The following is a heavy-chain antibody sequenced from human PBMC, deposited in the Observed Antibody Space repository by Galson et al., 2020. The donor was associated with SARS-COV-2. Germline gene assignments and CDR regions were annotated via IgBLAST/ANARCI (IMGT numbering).Heavy chain of an antibody. Sequence: ASVKVSCKASGYTFSGHYMHRVRLAPGHGLEWMGRITPNSGDTDVAQKFQGRVTMTTDTSLTTAYMELSRLTSDDTAVYYCTRGSNSSPFYHFDPWGQGTLVTVSS. CDR2: ITPNSGDT. D-gene: IGHD3-10*01. V-gene: IGHV1-2*06. J-gene: IGHJ5*02. CDR3: TRGSNSSPFYHFDP. CDR1: GYTFSGHY.